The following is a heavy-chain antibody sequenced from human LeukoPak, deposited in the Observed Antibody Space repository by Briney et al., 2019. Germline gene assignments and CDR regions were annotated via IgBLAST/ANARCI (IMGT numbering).Heavy chain of an antibody. J-gene: IGHJ6*02. Sequence: PGGSLRLSCAASGFTFSSYSMNWVRQAPGKGLEWASSISSSSSYIYYADSVKGRFTISRDNAKNSLYLQMNSLRAEDTAVYYCARDQRGPYCSSTSRSGAYYYGMDVWGQGTTVTVSS. CDR3: ARDQRGPYCSSTSRSGAYYYGMDV. D-gene: IGHD2-2*01. CDR2: ISSSSSYI. V-gene: IGHV3-21*01. CDR1: GFTFSSYS.